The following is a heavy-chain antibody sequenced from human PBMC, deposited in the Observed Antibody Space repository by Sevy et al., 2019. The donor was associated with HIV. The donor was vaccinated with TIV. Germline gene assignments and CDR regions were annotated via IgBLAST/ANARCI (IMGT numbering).Heavy chain of an antibody. CDR3: AIDLLYYYDSSGYYTRYYYGMDV. Sequence: SESLSLTCTVSGGSISSGDYYWSWIRQPPGKGLEWIGYIYYSGSTYYNPSLKSRVTISVDTSKNQFSLKLSSVTAADTAVYYCAIDLLYYYDSSGYYTRYYYGMDVWGQGTTVTVSS. D-gene: IGHD3-22*01. CDR2: IYYSGST. J-gene: IGHJ6*02. CDR1: GGSISSGDYY. V-gene: IGHV4-30-4*01.